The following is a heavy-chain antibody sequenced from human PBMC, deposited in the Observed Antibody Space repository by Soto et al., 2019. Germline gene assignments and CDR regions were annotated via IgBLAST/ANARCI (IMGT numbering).Heavy chain of an antibody. Sequence: QVQLVQSGAEVKKPGASVKISCKASGDTFTSYYMHWVRQAPGQGLEWMGIINPSGGTSYAQKFRGRGTMTRDTSTSTGYMELSSLRSEDTAVYYCARVYCSGGSCYGIDYWGQGTLVTVSS. D-gene: IGHD2-15*01. CDR1: GDTFTSYY. J-gene: IGHJ4*02. CDR3: ARVYCSGGSCYGIDY. CDR2: INPSGGT. V-gene: IGHV1-46*01.